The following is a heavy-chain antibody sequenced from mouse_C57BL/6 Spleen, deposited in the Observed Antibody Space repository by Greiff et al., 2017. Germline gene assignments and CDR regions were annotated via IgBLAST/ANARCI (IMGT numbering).Heavy chain of an antibody. Sequence: QVQLQQSGPGLVQPSQSLSITCTVSGFSLTSYGVHWVRQSPGKGLEWLGVICSGGSTDYNAAFISRLSIIKDNSKSQVFFKMNSLQADDTAIYYCARNIDYSNFYCYFDVWGTGTTVTVSS. CDR1: GFSLTSYG. CDR2: ICSGGST. D-gene: IGHD2-5*01. V-gene: IGHV2-2*01. J-gene: IGHJ1*03. CDR3: ARNIDYSNFYCYFDV.